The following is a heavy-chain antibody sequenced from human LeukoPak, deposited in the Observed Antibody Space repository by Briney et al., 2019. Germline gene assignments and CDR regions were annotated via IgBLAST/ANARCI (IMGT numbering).Heavy chain of an antibody. V-gene: IGHV1-2*02. CDR2: INPNTGVT. Sequence: ASVKVSCKASGYTFTGYYMHWVRQAPGQGLEWMGWINPNTGVTNYAQKFQGRVTLTRNTSIITAYMELTRLRSDDTAMYYCARDRTTVTTGYYGMDVWGQGTTLTVSS. CDR3: ARDRTTVTTGYYGMDV. J-gene: IGHJ6*02. CDR1: GYTFTGYY. D-gene: IGHD4-17*01.